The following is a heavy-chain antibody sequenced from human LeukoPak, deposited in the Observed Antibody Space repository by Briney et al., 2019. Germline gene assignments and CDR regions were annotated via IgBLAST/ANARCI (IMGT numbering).Heavy chain of an antibody. D-gene: IGHD4-23*01. CDR3: ARSLTPGKFGMDV. J-gene: IGHJ6*02. V-gene: IGHV3-48*02. CDR2: INSGSSII. Sequence: PGGSLRLSCAASGFTFGNFNMNWVRQAPGKGLEWVSYINSGSSIIYYADSVKGRFTLSRDNAKNSLYLQMNSLRDDDTALYYCARSLTPGKFGMDVWGQGTTVTVSS. CDR1: GFTFGNFN.